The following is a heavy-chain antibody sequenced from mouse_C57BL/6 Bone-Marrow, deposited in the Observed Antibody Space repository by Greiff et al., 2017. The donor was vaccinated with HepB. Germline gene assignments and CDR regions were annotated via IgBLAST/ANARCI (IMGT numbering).Heavy chain of an antibody. CDR3: ARGREYYGLFDY. Sequence: VQRVESGPGLVQPSQSLSITCTVSGFSLTSYGVHWVRQSPGKGLEWLGVIWSGGSTDYNAAFISRLSISKDNSKSQVFFKMNSLQADDTAIYYCARGREYYGLFDYWGQGTTLTVSS. D-gene: IGHD1-1*01. V-gene: IGHV2-2*01. CDR1: GFSLTSYG. CDR2: IWSGGST. J-gene: IGHJ2*01.